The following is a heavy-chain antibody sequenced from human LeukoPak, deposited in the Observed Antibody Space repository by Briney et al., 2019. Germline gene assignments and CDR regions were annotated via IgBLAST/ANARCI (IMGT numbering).Heavy chain of an antibody. V-gene: IGHV3-30*02. J-gene: IGHJ5*02. CDR3: AKDRPLEGGFDP. D-gene: IGHD3-16*01. CDR1: GFSLTTFG. Sequence: GGSLRLSCLVSGFSLTTFGMLWVRQAPGKGLEWVSFIRPNGINKYYADSVKGRFTISRDNSKGTLYLQMNSLRTEDTALYYYAKDRPLEGGFDPWGQGSLVTVSS. CDR2: IRPNGINK.